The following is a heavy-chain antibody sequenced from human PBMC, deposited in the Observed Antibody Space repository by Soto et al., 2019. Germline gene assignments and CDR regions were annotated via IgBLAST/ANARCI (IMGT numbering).Heavy chain of an antibody. CDR3: ARGGDRFDGMDV. D-gene: IGHD3-16*01. CDR1: GFGFNGYD. V-gene: IGHV3-13*01. CDR2: ISTAGDT. Sequence: EVQLVESGGGLVQPGGSLRLSCAASGFGFNGYDMHWVRQAPGKNLEWVAAISTAGDTYYLGSVKGRFTISREDAKNSLPLQMNSLRVGDTAVYYCARGGDRFDGMDVWGQGTTVTVSS. J-gene: IGHJ6*02.